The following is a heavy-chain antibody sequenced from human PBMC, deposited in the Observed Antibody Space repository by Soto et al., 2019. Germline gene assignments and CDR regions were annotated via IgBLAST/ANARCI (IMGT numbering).Heavy chain of an antibody. J-gene: IGHJ4*02. CDR1: GYTLTELS. Sequence: GPSVKVSCKVSGYTLTELSMHWVRQAPGKGLEWMGGFDPEDGETIYAQKFQGRVTMTEDTSTDTAYMELSSLRSEDTAVYYCATSGGYYDSSGYRQVDYWGQGTLVTVSS. CDR2: FDPEDGET. V-gene: IGHV1-24*01. D-gene: IGHD3-22*01. CDR3: ATSGGYYDSSGYRQVDY.